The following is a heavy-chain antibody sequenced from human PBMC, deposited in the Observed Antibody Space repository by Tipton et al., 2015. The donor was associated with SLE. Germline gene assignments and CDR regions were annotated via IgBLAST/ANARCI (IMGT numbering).Heavy chain of an antibody. Sequence: QLVQSGTEVKKPGASVKVSCKASGYYFTNYDITWMRQAPGQGLEWMGWISTFDGNTNYAQNLQGRVTLTTDTSTSTAYMELRSLRSDDTAVYYCARDSPTVAGAFDSWGQGTLVIVSA. D-gene: IGHD6-19*01. V-gene: IGHV1-18*01. CDR3: ARDSPTVAGAFDS. CDR1: GYYFTNYD. CDR2: ISTFDGNT. J-gene: IGHJ4*02.